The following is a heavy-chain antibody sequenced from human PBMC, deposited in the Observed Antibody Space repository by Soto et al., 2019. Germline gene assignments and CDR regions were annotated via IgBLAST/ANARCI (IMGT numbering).Heavy chain of an antibody. D-gene: IGHD4-17*01. V-gene: IGHV3-30-3*01. J-gene: IGHJ6*02. CDR3: AREDDYGYLYINYGVYA. CDR2: ISFDGTKK. CDR1: GFTLTIYA. Sequence: QAQLVESGGGVVQPGRSLRLACAASGFTLTIYALHWVRPAPGKGLEWVAVISFDGTKKYYSDFVKCRFTISRDNLKNLLYLQMNHLRFEDVALYFCAREDDYGYLYINYGVYACGHGFTVTVSS.